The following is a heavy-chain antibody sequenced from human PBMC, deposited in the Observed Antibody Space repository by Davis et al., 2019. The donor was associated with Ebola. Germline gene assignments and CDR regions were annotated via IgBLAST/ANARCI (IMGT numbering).Heavy chain of an antibody. CDR1: GYTFSSND. J-gene: IGHJ4*02. V-gene: IGHV1-8*01. Sequence: AASVKVSCKASGYTFSSNDINWVRQGTGQGLEWMGWMNPNSGNTGYAQKFQGRVTMTRENSMSTAYMELSSLRSEDTAVYFCARGGVAYSDLDYWGQGTLVAVSS. CDR3: ARGGVAYSDLDY. CDR2: MNPNSGNT. D-gene: IGHD2-21*01.